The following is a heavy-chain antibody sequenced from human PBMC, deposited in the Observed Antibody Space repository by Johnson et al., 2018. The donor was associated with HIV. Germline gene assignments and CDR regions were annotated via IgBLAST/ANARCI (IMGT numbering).Heavy chain of an antibody. CDR3: AGQEGSGYYGGAFDI. D-gene: IGHD3-22*01. CDR2: ISYHGSNK. J-gene: IGHJ3*02. Sequence: QEQLVESGGGVVQPGRSLRLSCAASGFTFSSYAMHWVRQAPGKGLDWVTVISYHGSNKYYADSVKGRFTISRDNSKNTMYLQMNSLRAEDTAVYYCAGQEGSGYYGGAFDIWGQGTVVTVSS. V-gene: IGHV3-30*04. CDR1: GFTFSSYA.